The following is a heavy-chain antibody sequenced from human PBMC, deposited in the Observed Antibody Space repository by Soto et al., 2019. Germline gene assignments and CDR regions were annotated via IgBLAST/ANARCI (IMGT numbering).Heavy chain of an antibody. V-gene: IGHV4-4*02. CDR2: IYHSGST. J-gene: IGHJ4*02. CDR1: GGSISSGDYY. CDR3: ARAAMGGSSWPFDY. D-gene: IGHD6-13*01. Sequence: SETLSLTCTVAGGSISSGDYYWSWVRQPPGKGLEWIGEIYHSGSTNYNPSLKSRVTISVDKSENQFSLKLSSVTAADTAVYYCARAAMGGSSWPFDYWGQGTLVSVSS.